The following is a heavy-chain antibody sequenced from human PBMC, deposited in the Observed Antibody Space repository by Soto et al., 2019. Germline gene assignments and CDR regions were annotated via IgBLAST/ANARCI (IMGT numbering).Heavy chain of an antibody. D-gene: IGHD3-3*01. CDR1: GGSISSYY. V-gene: IGHV4-59*08. CDR2: IYYSGST. Sequence: SETLSLTCTVSGGSISSYYWSWIRQPPGKGLEWIGYIYYSGSTNYNPSLKSRVTISVDTSKNQFSLKLSSVTAADTAVYYCAGSGYSNYYYYYYMDVWGKGTTVTVSS. J-gene: IGHJ6*03. CDR3: AGSGYSNYYYYYYMDV.